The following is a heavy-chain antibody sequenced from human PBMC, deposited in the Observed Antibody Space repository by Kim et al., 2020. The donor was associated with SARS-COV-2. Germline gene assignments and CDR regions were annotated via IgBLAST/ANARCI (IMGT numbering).Heavy chain of an antibody. Sequence: SETLSLTCTVSGGSISSYYWSWIRQPPGKGLEWIGYIYYSGSTNYNPSLKSRVSISVDTSKNQFSLKLSSVTAADTAVYYCARDYPSYYGSCRQFAPWG. D-gene: IGHD3-10*01. CDR3: ARDYPSYYGSCRQFAP. CDR1: GGSISSYY. V-gene: IGHV4-59*13. CDR2: IYYSGST. J-gene: IGHJ5*02.